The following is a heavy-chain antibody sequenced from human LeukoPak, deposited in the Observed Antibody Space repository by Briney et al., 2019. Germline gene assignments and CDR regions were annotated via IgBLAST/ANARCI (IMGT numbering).Heavy chain of an antibody. D-gene: IGHD5-12*01. CDR2: MSGSGGST. J-gene: IGHJ4*02. CDR3: ARDRDGYSGYGHFDY. V-gene: IGHV3-23*01. CDR1: GFTFSNYA. Sequence: GGSLRLSCAASGFTFSNYAMSWVRQAPGKGLEWVSTMSGSGGSTYYADSVKGRFTISRDNSKNTLYLQMNSLGAEDTAVYYCARDRDGYSGYGHFDYWGQGTLVTVSS.